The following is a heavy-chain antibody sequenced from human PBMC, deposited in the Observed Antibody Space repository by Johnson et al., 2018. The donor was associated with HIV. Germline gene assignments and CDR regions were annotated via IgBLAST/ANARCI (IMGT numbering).Heavy chain of an antibody. CDR1: GFSFDDYA. V-gene: IGHV3-9*01. Sequence: VQLVESGGGLVQPGGSLRLSCAASGFSFDDYAMYWVRQAPGKGLEWVSDISWNSGSIGYADFVKGRLTISRDNSKNTLYLQMNSLRAEDTAVYYCAREEGTDILTRGDAFYIWGQGTMVTVSS. CDR3: AREEGTDILTRGDAFYI. J-gene: IGHJ3*02. D-gene: IGHD3-9*01. CDR2: ISWNSGSI.